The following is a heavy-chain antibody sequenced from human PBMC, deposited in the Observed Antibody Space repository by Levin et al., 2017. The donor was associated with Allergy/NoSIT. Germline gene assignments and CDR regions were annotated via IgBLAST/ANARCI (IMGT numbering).Heavy chain of an antibody. CDR3: AKGSYCSAGTCYSRLGY. J-gene: IGHJ4*02. Sequence: GGSLRLSCAGSGFTFSSDVMSWVRQAPGKVLEWVSGISGSGGTTYYADSVKGRFTISRDNSKNTLYLQMNSLRAEDTAVYYCAKGSYCSAGTCYSRLGYWGQGTLVTVSS. D-gene: IGHD2-15*01. CDR1: GFTFSSDV. V-gene: IGHV3-23*01. CDR2: ISGSGGTT.